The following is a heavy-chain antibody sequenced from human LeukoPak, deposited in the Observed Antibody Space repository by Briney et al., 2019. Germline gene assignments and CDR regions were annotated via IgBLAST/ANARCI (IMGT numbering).Heavy chain of an antibody. D-gene: IGHD1-26*01. CDR2: IYYNGNT. V-gene: IGHV4-59*08. J-gene: IGHJ4*02. CDR1: GGSISSYY. Sequence: SQTLSLTCSVSGGSISSYYWSWIRQPPGKGLEWIGYIYYNGNTNYNPSLKNRVTISVDTSRVQFSLKLNSVSAADTAVYYCARHISSGGTYAHFDYWGQGTLVTVSS. CDR3: ARHISSGGTYAHFDY.